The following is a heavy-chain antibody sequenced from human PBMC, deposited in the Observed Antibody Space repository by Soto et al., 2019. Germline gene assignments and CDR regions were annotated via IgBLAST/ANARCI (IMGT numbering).Heavy chain of an antibody. D-gene: IGHD3-9*01. Sequence: VQLVESGGGVVQPGRSLRLSCAASGFTFSSYGMHWVRQAPGKGLEWVAVIWYDGSNKYYADSVKGRFTISRDNSKNTLYLQMNSLRAEDTAVYYCARALGVTIFSPVYYYGMDVWGQGTTVTVSS. V-gene: IGHV3-33*01. J-gene: IGHJ6*02. CDR2: IWYDGSNK. CDR1: GFTFSSYG. CDR3: ARALGVTIFSPVYYYGMDV.